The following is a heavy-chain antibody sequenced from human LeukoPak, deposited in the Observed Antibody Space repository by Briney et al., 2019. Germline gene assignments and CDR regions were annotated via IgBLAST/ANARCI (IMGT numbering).Heavy chain of an antibody. CDR1: GFTFSDYY. V-gene: IGHV3-11*05. Sequence: GGSLRLSCAASGFTFSDYYMSWIRQAPGKGLEWVSYISSSGSYTNYADSVKGRFTISRDNAKNSLYLQMNSLRAEDTAVYYCARARDRSSHHDYWGQGTLVTVSS. CDR2: ISSSGSYT. J-gene: IGHJ4*02. D-gene: IGHD6-13*01. CDR3: ARARDRSSHHDY.